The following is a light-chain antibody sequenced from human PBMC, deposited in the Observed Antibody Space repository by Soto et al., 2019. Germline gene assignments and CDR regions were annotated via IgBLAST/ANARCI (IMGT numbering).Light chain of an antibody. J-gene: IGKJ3*01. CDR1: QSVGTY. CDR3: QQRSDWPT. Sequence: EIVLTQSPATLSLSPGERATLSCRASQSVGTYLAWYQHKPGQAPRLLIFDASNRATGIPARFSGSGSGTDFTLTISSLEPEDFAVYYFQQRSDWPTFGPGTKVDIK. CDR2: DAS. V-gene: IGKV3-11*01.